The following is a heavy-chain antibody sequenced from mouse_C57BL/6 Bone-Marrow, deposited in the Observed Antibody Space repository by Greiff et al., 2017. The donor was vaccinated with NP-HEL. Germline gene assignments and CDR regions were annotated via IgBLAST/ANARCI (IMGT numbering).Heavy chain of an antibody. D-gene: IGHD3-2*02. CDR2: INPNNGGT. CDR3: ARSGTAQGPFDY. Sequence: VQLQQSGPELVKPGASVKIPCKASGYTFTDYYMAWVKQSHGQSLEWIGDINPNNGGTIYNQKFKSKATLTVDKSSSTAYMQLRSLTSEDSAVYYCARSGTAQGPFDYWGQGTTVTVSS. CDR1: GYTFTDYY. V-gene: IGHV1-18*01. J-gene: IGHJ2*01.